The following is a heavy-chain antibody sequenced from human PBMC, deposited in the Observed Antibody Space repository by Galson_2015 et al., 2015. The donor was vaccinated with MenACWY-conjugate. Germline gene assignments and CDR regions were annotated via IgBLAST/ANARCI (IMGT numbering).Heavy chain of an antibody. V-gene: IGHV3-30*04. CDR2: ISYDGSNK. CDR3: AKGVSTVPTDRLDY. D-gene: IGHD4-17*01. J-gene: IGHJ4*02. Sequence: SLRLSCAASGFSFSSYDMHWVRQAPGKGLDWVAVISYDGSNKYYADSVKGRFTISRDKNTLYLEMISLRGEDTAVYYCAKGVSTVPTDRLDYWGQGTLVTASS. CDR1: GFSFSSYD.